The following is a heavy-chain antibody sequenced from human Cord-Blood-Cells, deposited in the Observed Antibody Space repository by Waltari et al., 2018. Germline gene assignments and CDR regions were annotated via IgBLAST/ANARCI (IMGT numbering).Heavy chain of an antibody. CDR1: GFTFSSYA. V-gene: IGHV3-30*04. J-gene: IGHJ4*02. CDR3: ARDDSLWFGELLGRFDY. D-gene: IGHD3-10*01. CDR2: ISYDGSNK. Sequence: QVQLVESGGGVVQPGRSLRLSCAASGFTFSSYAMHWVRQAPGKGLEWVAVISYDGSNKYYADSVKGRFTISRDNSKNTLYLQMNSLRAEDTAVYYCARDDSLWFGELLGRFDYWGQGTLVTVSS.